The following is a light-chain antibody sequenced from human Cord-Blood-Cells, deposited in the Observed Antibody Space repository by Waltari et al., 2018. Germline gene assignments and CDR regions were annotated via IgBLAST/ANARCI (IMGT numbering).Light chain of an antibody. CDR2: RNN. CDR1: SSHLGRNY. CDR3: AAWDDSLSGWV. Sequence: QSVLTQPPSASGTPGQSVTIPCSGSSSHLGRNYVYWYQQLPGTAPKLLIYRNNQRPSGVPDRFSGSKSGTSASLAISGLRSEDEADYYCAAWDDSLSGWVFGGGTKLTVL. J-gene: IGLJ3*02. V-gene: IGLV1-47*01.